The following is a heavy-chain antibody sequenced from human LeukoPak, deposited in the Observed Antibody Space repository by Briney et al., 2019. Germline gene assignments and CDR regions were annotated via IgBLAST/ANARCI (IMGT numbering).Heavy chain of an antibody. V-gene: IGHV4-59*01. CDR3: ARALLPDY. CDR2: IYYSGST. J-gene: IGHJ4*02. Sequence: SETLSLTCSVSGGSISSYYWSWIRRSPGKGLEWIGYIYYSGSTNYNPSLKSRVTISVDTSKNQFSLKLSSMTAADTAIYYCARALLPDYWGQGTLVTVSS. CDR1: GGSISSYY.